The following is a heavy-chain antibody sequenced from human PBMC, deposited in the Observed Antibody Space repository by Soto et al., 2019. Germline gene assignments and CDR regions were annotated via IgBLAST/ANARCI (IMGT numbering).Heavy chain of an antibody. V-gene: IGHV4-34*01. D-gene: IGHD5-18*01. Sequence: SETLSLTCAVYGGSFSGYYWSWLRQPPGKGLEWIGEINHSGSTNYNPSLKSRVTISVDTSKNQFSLKLSSVTAADTAVYYCASVAYSYGYNYYYYYGMDVWGQGTTVTVSS. CDR2: INHSGST. CDR1: GGSFSGYY. CDR3: ASVAYSYGYNYYYYYGMDV. J-gene: IGHJ6*02.